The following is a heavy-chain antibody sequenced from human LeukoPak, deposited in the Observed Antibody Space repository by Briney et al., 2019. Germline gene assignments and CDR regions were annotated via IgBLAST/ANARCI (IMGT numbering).Heavy chain of an antibody. Sequence: ASVKVSCKASGYTFTSYAMNWVRQAPGQGLEWMGWINTNTGNPTYAQGFTGRFVFSLDTSVSTAYLQISSLKAEDTAVYYCARVDYYDSSGYSISIAFDIWGQGTMVTVSS. D-gene: IGHD3-22*01. CDR3: ARVDYYDSSGYSISIAFDI. CDR2: INTNTGNP. V-gene: IGHV7-4-1*02. J-gene: IGHJ3*02. CDR1: GYTFTSYA.